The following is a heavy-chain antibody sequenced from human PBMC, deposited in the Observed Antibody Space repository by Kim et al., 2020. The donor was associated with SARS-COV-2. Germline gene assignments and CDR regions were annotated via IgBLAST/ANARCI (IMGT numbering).Heavy chain of an antibody. J-gene: IGHJ4*02. CDR2: VHDSGLT. CDR1: GGSLSSFY. CDR3: ARGGASSKPFDY. Sequence: SETLSLTCTVSGGSLSSFYWSWLRQPPGKRPEFIAFVHDSGLTNYSPSLKSRVTISLDTSSNQFSLKLSSVTAADTAVYYCARGGASSKPFDYWGQGTLVTVSS. V-gene: IGHV4-59*01. D-gene: IGHD6-13*01.